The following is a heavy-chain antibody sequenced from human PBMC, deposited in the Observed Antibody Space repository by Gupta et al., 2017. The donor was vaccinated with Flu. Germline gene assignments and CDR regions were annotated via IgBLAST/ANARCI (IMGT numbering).Heavy chain of an antibody. Sequence: EVQLVESGGGLVKPGGSLRLSCAASAFTFSNAWMSWFRPAPGKGLEWVGRIKSKTDGGTTDYAAPVKGRFTISRDDSKNTLYLQMNSLKTEDTAVYYCTTEVYNWNDAGLWGMDVWGQGTTVTGSS. J-gene: IGHJ6*02. CDR1: AFTFSNAW. V-gene: IGHV3-15*01. CDR2: IKSKTDGGTT. CDR3: TTEVYNWNDAGLWGMDV. D-gene: IGHD1-1*01.